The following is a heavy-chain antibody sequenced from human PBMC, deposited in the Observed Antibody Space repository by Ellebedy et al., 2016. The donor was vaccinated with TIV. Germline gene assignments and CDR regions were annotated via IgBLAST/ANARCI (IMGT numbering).Heavy chain of an antibody. V-gene: IGHV1-3*01. CDR2: INAGNGNT. J-gene: IGHJ5*02. CDR3: ARGGPGGSRDGFIVDQ. CDR1: GYTFSSSK. D-gene: IGHD5-24*01. Sequence: AASVKVSCKASGYTFSSSKMHWVRQAPGQRLEWMEWINAGNGNTKHSQKFQGRVTLTRDTSASTAYMELSSLRSEDTAVYYCARGGPGGSRDGFIVDQWGQGTLVTVSS.